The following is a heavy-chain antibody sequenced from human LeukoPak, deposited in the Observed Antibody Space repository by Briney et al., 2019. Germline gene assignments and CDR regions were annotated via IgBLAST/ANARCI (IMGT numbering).Heavy chain of an antibody. V-gene: IGHV3-23*01. CDR3: AKDSPLVGSNRGWSSNSFDH. Sequence: GGSLRLSCAASGFTFRSYAMSWVRQAPGKGLEWVSTVTGGGGTTYYADSVKGRFTISRDNSKNTVYLQLNSLRADDTAVYYCAKDSPLVGSNRGWSSNSFDHWGQGTLVTVSS. CDR1: GFTFRSYA. D-gene: IGHD6-19*01. CDR2: VTGGGGTT. J-gene: IGHJ4*02.